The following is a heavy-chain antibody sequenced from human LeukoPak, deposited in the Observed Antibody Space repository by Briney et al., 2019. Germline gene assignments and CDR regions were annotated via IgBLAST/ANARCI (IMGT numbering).Heavy chain of an antibody. CDR2: ISYDGSNK. D-gene: IGHD3-10*01. V-gene: IGHV3-30*18. CDR3: AKDLAGALNAFDI. J-gene: IGHJ3*02. CDR1: GFTFSSYG. Sequence: GGSLRLSCAASGFTFSSYGMHWVRQAPGKGLEGVAVISYDGSNKYYADSVKGRFTISRDNSKNTLYLQMNSLRAEDTAVYYCAKDLAGALNAFDIWGQGTMVTVSS.